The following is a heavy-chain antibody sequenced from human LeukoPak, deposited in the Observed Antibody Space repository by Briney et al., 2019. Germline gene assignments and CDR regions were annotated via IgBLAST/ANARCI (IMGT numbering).Heavy chain of an antibody. CDR1: GGTFSSYA. J-gene: IGHJ6*02. V-gene: IGHV1-69*13. CDR2: IIPIFGTA. D-gene: IGHD3-9*01. CDR3: ARDQERYFDLYYYGMDV. Sequence: SVKVSCKASGGTFSSYAISWVRQAPGQGLEWMGGIIPIFGTANYAQKFQGRVTITADESTSTAYMELSGLRSEDTAVYYCARDQERYFDLYYYGMDVWGQGTTVTVSS.